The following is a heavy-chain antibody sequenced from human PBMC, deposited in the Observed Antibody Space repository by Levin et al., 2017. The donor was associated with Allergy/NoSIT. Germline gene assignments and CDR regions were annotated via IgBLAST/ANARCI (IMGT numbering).Heavy chain of an antibody. CDR2: INHSGST. CDR1: GGSFFSSY. V-gene: IGHV4-34*01. Sequence: SQTLSLTCGVSGGSFFSSYWSWIRQPPGKGLEWIGEINHSGSTKYNPSLKSRVTISVDTSENQISLRLTSVTAADTAVYYCAGAFASAGTDSIYFYYYGVDVWGQGTTVTVSS. J-gene: IGHJ6*02. D-gene: IGHD6-13*01. CDR3: AGAFASAGTDSIYFYYYGVDV.